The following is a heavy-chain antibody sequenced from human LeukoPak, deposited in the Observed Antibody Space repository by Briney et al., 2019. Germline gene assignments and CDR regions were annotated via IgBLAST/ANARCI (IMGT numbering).Heavy chain of an antibody. J-gene: IGHJ4*02. CDR1: GFTFSSYA. Sequence: GGSLRLSCAASGFTFSSYAMSWVRQAPGKGLEWVSAISGSGGSTYYADSVKGRFTISRDNAKNSLYLQMNSLRAEDTAVYYCARDGRQLPVATPDYWGQGTLVTASS. CDR2: ISGSGGST. D-gene: IGHD2-2*01. V-gene: IGHV3-23*01. CDR3: ARDGRQLPVATPDY.